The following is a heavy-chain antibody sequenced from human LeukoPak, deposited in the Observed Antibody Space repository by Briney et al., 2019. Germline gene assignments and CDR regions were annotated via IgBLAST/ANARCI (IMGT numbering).Heavy chain of an antibody. CDR3: ARGRYYYDTSGYFDY. CDR1: GFTFSSYG. CDR2: ISYDGSNK. D-gene: IGHD3-22*01. Sequence: PGGSLRLSCAASGFTFSSYGMHWVRQAPGRGLEWVAVISYDGSNKYYADSVKGRFTVSRDNSKNTLYLQMNSLRAEDTALYYCARGRYYYDTSGYFDYWGQGTLVTISS. V-gene: IGHV3-30*03. J-gene: IGHJ4*02.